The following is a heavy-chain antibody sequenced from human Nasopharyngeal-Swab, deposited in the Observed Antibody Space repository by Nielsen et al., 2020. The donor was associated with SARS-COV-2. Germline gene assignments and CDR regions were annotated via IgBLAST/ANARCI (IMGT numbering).Heavy chain of an antibody. V-gene: IGHV3-23*01. J-gene: IGHJ5*02. CDR2: ITGNRDTT. CDR1: GFTFSSYG. D-gene: IGHD6-13*01. Sequence: GESLKISCAASGFTFSSYGMHWVRQAPGKGLEWVSTITGNRDTTYYADSVKGRFTISRDNSENTVYLQMNSLRAEDTALYHCARPLSRDSTWTTEANWFDPWGQGTLVTVSS. CDR3: ARPLSRDSTWTTEANWFDP.